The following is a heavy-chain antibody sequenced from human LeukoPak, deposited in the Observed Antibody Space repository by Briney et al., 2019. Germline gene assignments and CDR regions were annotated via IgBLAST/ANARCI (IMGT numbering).Heavy chain of an antibody. J-gene: IGHJ4*02. CDR2: IIPILGIA. CDR3: ARDEDYDSSGYRDY. V-gene: IGHV1-69*04. CDR1: GGTFSSYA. Sequence: GASVKVSCKASGGTFSSYAISWVRQAPGQGLEWMGRIIPILGIANYAQKFQGRVTITADKSTSTAYMELSSLRSEDTAVYYCARDEDYDSSGYRDYWGQGTLVTVSS. D-gene: IGHD3-22*01.